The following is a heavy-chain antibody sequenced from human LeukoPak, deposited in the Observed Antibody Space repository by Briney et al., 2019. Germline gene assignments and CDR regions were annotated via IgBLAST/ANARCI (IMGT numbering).Heavy chain of an antibody. CDR3: ARVGYYYYYYGMDV. J-gene: IGHJ6*02. D-gene: IGHD1-26*01. V-gene: IGHV4-34*01. CDR2: INHSGST. Sequence: SETLSLTCAVYGGSFSGYYWSWIRQPRGKGLEWIGEINHSGSTNYNPSLKSRVTISVDTSKNQFSLKLSSVTAADTAVYYCARVGYYYYYYGMDVWGQGTTVTVSS. CDR1: GGSFSGYY.